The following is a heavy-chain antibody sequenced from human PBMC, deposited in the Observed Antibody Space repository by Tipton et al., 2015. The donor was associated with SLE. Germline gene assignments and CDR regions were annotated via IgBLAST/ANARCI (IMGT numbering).Heavy chain of an antibody. V-gene: IGHV4-31*03. D-gene: IGHD3-22*01. CDR3: PIYYHDSTGLHWFDP. J-gene: IGHJ5*02. Sequence: TLSLTCNVSGGSISRGGYYWSWIRQHPGKGLEWIGYTYYSGSPYYNPSLKSRVTISLDMSKNQLSLRLSSVTAADTAVYYCPIYYHDSTGLHWFDPWGQGTLVTVSS. CDR1: GGSISRGGYY. CDR2: TYYSGSP.